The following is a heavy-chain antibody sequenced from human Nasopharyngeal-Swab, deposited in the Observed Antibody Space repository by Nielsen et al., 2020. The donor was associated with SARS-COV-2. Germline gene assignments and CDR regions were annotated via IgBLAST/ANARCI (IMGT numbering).Heavy chain of an antibody. CDR3: ARVQSVVVAGTDYYYYGMDV. J-gene: IGHJ6*02. CDR1: GYTFTSYY. Sequence: ASVKVSCKASGYTFTSYYMHWVRQAPGQGLEWMGIINPSGGSTSYAQKFQGRVTMTRDTSTSTVYMEPSSLRSEDTAVYYCARVQSVVVAGTDYYYYGMDVWGQGTTVTVSS. V-gene: IGHV1-46*01. D-gene: IGHD2-15*01. CDR2: INPSGGST.